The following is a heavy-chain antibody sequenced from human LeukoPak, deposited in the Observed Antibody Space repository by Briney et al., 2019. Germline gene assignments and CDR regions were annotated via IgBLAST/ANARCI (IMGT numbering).Heavy chain of an antibody. J-gene: IGHJ4*02. D-gene: IGHD6-13*01. Sequence: ASVKVSCKASGYTFTNYGISWVRQAPGQGLEWMGWISAYNGNTNFAQKLQGRVTMTTDTSTSTAYMELRSLRSDDTAVYYCARDGFIAAAGILDYWGQGTLVTVSS. CDR2: ISAYNGNT. V-gene: IGHV1-18*01. CDR3: ARDGFIAAAGILDY. CDR1: GYTFTNYG.